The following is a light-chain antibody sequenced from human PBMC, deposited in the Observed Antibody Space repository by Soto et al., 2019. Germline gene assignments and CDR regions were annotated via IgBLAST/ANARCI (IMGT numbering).Light chain of an antibody. J-gene: IGLJ2*01. CDR2: DTN. V-gene: IGLV7-46*01. Sequence: QAVVTQESSLTVSPGGTVTLTCGSSTGAVTSGHWPYWFQQRPGQAPRTLMYDTNNKHSWTPARFSGTLLGGKAALTLSGAQAGDEADYYCCLSLCGVVVFGGGTELTVL. CDR3: CLSLCGVVV. CDR1: TGAVTSGHW.